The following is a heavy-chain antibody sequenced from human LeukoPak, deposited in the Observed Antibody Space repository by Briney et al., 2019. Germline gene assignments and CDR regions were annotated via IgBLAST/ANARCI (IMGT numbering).Heavy chain of an antibody. V-gene: IGHV3-23*01. CDR3: AKDPMVRGATYDC. D-gene: IGHD3-10*01. CDR2: IGPTGRST. Sequence: QLGGSLRLSCEAPGFTFSTYTMTCVRQAPGKRLARLSSIGPTGRSTYYADSVRGRFTICKDNSKNTRYLQLNTLRAEETAIYYCAKDPMVRGATYDCWGEGTLVNVSS. CDR1: GFTFSTYT. J-gene: IGHJ4*02.